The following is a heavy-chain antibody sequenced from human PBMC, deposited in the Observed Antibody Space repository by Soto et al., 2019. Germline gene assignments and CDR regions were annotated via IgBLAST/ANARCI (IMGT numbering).Heavy chain of an antibody. Sequence: SVKVSCKASGGTFSSYAISWGREAPGQGLEWMGGIIPIFGTANYAQKFQGRVTITADKSTSTAYMELSSLRSEDTAVYYCAREGFDSSGYYYGSNWYFDLWGRGTLVTVSS. J-gene: IGHJ2*01. D-gene: IGHD3-22*01. CDR2: IIPIFGTA. CDR3: AREGFDSSGYYYGSNWYFDL. V-gene: IGHV1-69*06. CDR1: GGTFSSYA.